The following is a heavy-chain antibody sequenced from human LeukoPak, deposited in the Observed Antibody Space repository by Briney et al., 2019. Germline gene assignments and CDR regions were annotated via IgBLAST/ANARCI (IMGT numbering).Heavy chain of an antibody. Sequence: PSETLSLTCTVSGGSISSGGYYWSWLREHPGKGLEGIGYIYYSGSTYYNPSLKSRVTISVDTSKNQFSLKLSSVTAADTAVYYCARVRRGQLFRGGGAFDIWGQGTMVTVST. CDR2: IYYSGST. J-gene: IGHJ3*02. D-gene: IGHD3-10*01. V-gene: IGHV4-31*03. CDR3: ARVRRGQLFRGGGAFDI. CDR1: GGSISSGGYY.